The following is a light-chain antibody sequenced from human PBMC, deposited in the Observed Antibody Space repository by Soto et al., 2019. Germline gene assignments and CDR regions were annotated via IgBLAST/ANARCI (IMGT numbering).Light chain of an antibody. J-gene: IGKJ5*01. CDR1: QSVSSN. CDR3: QQYNNWPIT. CDR2: GAS. Sequence: EIVMTQSPATLSVSPVERATLSCRASQSVSSNLAWYQQKPGQAPRPLIYGASTRATGIPARFSGSGSGTEFTLTISSLQSEDFAVYYCQQYNNWPITFGQGTRLEIK. V-gene: IGKV3-15*01.